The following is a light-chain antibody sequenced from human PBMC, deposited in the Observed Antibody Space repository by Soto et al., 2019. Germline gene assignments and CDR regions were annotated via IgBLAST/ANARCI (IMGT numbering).Light chain of an antibody. V-gene: IGKV3-20*01. CDR3: HQFGSSPPAFT. CDR2: GAS. J-gene: IGKJ2*01. CDR1: QSVSTRY. Sequence: ESMLTQSPGTLSLSPGERAILTCRASQSVSTRYLAWYQQKPGQAPRLLIYGASIRATGIPDRFSGSGSGTDFTLTISRLEPEDFAVYYCHQFGSSPPAFTFGQGTNLEI.